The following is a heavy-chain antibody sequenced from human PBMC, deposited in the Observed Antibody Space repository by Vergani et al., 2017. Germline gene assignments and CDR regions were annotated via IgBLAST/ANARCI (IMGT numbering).Heavy chain of an antibody. J-gene: IGHJ4*02. CDR2: IIPIFGTA. V-gene: IGHV1-69*01. Sequence: QVQLVQSGAEVKKPGSSVKVSCKTSGGTFKSNTFSWVRQAPGQGLEWMGGIIPIFGTADYAQDFQGRLSITADESTSTVYMELSSLRSDDTAVYYCVRGSLDWSQQYWGQGTLITVSS. CDR3: VRGSLDWSQQY. D-gene: IGHD3/OR15-3a*01. CDR1: GGTFKSNT.